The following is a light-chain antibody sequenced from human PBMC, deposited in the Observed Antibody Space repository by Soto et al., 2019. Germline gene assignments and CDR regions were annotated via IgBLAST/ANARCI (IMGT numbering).Light chain of an antibody. CDR3: QQRSNWPPPT. Sequence: EIVLTQSPATLSLSPGERATLSCRASQSVSSYLAWYQQKPGQPPRLLIYDASNRSTGIPARFSGSGSGTDFTLTISSLEPEDFAVYYCQQRSNWPPPTFGPGTKVDIK. V-gene: IGKV3-11*01. CDR1: QSVSSY. CDR2: DAS. J-gene: IGKJ3*01.